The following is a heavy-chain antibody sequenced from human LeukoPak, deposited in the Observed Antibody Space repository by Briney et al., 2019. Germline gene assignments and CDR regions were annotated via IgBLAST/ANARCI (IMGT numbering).Heavy chain of an antibody. CDR1: GFTFSDYY. CDR2: ISASSRYT. CDR3: AKDNPKDITMIVVGGFDY. D-gene: IGHD3-22*01. Sequence: PGGSLRLSCAASGFTFSDYYMTWIRQAPGRGLEWVSYISASSRYTNYADSVKGRFTISRDNSKNTLYLQMNSLRAEDTAVYYCAKDNPKDITMIVVGGFDYWGQGTLVTVSS. V-gene: IGHV3-11*05. J-gene: IGHJ4*02.